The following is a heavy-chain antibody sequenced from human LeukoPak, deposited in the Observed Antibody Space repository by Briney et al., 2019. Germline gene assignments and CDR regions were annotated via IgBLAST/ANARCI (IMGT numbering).Heavy chain of an antibody. Sequence: SETLSLICSVSGGSISSSNYYWGWLHQPPGKGLEWIGTIYYSGTTYYNPSLESRVTISEDMSKNLFSLTLRSVTAADTAVYYCARQISDYYYYYIDVWGKGTTVTVSS. CDR3: ARQISDYYYYYIDV. D-gene: IGHD3-10*01. V-gene: IGHV4-39*01. CDR2: IYYSGTT. J-gene: IGHJ6*03. CDR1: GGSISSSNYY.